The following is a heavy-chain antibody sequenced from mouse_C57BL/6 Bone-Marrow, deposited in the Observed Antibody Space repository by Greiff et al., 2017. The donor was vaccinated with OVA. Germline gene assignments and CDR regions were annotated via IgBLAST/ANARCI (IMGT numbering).Heavy chain of an antibody. J-gene: IGHJ3*01. CDR3: ARSEYSYDYGCFAY. D-gene: IGHD2-4*01. V-gene: IGHV1-7*01. CDR1: GYTFTSYW. CDR2: INPSSGYT. Sequence: QVHVKQSGAELAKPGASVKLSCKASGYTFTSYWMHWVKQRPGQGLEWIGYINPSSGYTKYNQKFKDKATLTADKSSSTAYMQLSSLTYEDSAVYYCARSEYSYDYGCFAYWGQGTLVTVSA.